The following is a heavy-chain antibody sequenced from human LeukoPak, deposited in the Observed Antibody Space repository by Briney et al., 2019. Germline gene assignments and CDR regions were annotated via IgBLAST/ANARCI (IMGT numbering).Heavy chain of an antibody. Sequence: PGGSLRLSCAASGFTFSSYWMSWVRQAPGKGLEWAANIKQDGSEKYYVDSVKGRFTISRDNAKNSLYLQMNSLRAEDTAVYYCARYSSGWFYYYYGMDVWGQGTTVTVSS. J-gene: IGHJ6*02. CDR3: ARYSSGWFYYYYGMDV. V-gene: IGHV3-7*01. CDR1: GFTFSSYW. CDR2: IKQDGSEK. D-gene: IGHD6-19*01.